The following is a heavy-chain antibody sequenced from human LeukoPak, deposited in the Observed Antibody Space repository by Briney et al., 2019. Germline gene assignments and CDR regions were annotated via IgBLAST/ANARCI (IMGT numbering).Heavy chain of an antibody. CDR3: AKFYYDILTGPPKAFNI. CDR1: GFTFSSYA. D-gene: IGHD3-9*01. J-gene: IGHJ3*02. Sequence: PGGSLRLSCAASGFTFSSYAMSWVRQAPGKGLEWVSAISGSGGSTYYADSVKGRFTISRDNSKNTLYLQMNSLRAEDTAVYYCAKFYYDILTGPPKAFNIWGQGTMVTVSS. CDR2: ISGSGGST. V-gene: IGHV3-23*01.